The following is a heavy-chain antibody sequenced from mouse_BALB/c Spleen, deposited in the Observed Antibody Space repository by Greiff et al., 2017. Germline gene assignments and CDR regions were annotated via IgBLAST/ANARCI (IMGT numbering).Heavy chain of an antibody. D-gene: IGHD2-14*01. CDR1: GFTFSSYA. J-gene: IGHJ4*01. Sequence: EVMLVESGGGLVKPGGSLKLSCAASGFTFSSYAMSWVRQTPEKRLEWVASISSGGSTYYPDSVKGRFTISRDNARNILYLQMSSLRSEDTAMYYCARKEVRRGSYAMDNWGQGTSVTVSS. V-gene: IGHV5-6-5*01. CDR2: ISSGGST. CDR3: ARKEVRRGSYAMDN.